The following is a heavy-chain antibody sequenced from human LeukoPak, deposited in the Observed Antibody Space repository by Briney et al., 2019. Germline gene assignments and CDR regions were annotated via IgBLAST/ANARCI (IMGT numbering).Heavy chain of an antibody. CDR2: ISYDGSNK. CDR3: ARAPLGGIVVVPAATVDY. J-gene: IGHJ4*02. D-gene: IGHD2-2*01. V-gene: IGHV3-30-3*01. CDR1: GFTFSSYA. Sequence: GRSLRLSCAASGFTFSSYAMHWVRQAPGKGLEWVAVISYDGSNKYYADSVKGRFTISRDNSKNTLYLQMNSLRAEDTAVYYCARAPLGGIVVVPAATVDYWDQGTLVTVSS.